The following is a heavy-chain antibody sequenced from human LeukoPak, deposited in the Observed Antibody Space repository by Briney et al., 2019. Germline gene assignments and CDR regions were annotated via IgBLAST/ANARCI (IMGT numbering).Heavy chain of an antibody. J-gene: IGHJ6*02. D-gene: IGHD6-19*01. CDR1: GYTITTYG. V-gene: IGHV1-18*01. Sequence: GATVKVSCKASGYTITTYGINWVRQAPGQGLGWMGWISAYNGVSKYAQKFQGRVTMTTETSTTTAYMELRSLRSDDTAVYFCARGQSSVGGDYYYYFGMDVWGQGTTVTVSS. CDR3: ARGQSSVGGDYYYYFGMDV. CDR2: ISAYNGVS.